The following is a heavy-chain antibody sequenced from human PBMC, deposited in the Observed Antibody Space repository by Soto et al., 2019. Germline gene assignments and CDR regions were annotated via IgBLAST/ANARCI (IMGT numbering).Heavy chain of an antibody. D-gene: IGHD3-10*01. J-gene: IGHJ4*02. CDR1: GFTFKHYD. Sequence: EVQLLESGGGLVQPGGSLRLSCVASGFTFKHYDMRWVRQAPGKGLEWVSGLSGSGGVTYYADSVKGRFTISRDNSKNTLYLQMNSLRANDTAVYYCAKDRQFRSYYESAGHYNNWGQVTLVTVSS. V-gene: IGHV3-23*01. CDR3: AKDRQFRSYYESAGHYNN. CDR2: LSGSGGVT.